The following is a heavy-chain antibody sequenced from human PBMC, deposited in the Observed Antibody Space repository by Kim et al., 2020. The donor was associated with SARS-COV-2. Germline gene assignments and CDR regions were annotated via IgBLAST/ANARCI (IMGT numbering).Heavy chain of an antibody. CDR3: AKDWSGRYYYGMDV. CDR1: GFTFSSYG. D-gene: IGHD3-3*01. J-gene: IGHJ6*02. V-gene: IGHV3-30*18. Sequence: GGSLRLSCAGSGFTFSSYGIHWVRQAPGKGLEWVAMISFDGRNKYYADSLKGRFTISRDNSKNTLYLQMNSLRPEDTGVYYCAKDWSGRYYYGMDVWGPGTTVTVS. CDR2: ISFDGRNK.